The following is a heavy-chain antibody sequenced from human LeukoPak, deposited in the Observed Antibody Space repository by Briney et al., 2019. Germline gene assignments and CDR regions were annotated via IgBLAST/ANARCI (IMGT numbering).Heavy chain of an antibody. CDR2: IYHSGST. CDR1: GYSISSGYY. V-gene: IGHV4-38-2*02. Sequence: SETLSLTCTVSGYSISSGYYWGWIRQPPGKGLEWIGSIYHSGSTYYNPSLKSRVTISVDTSKNQFSLKLSSVTAADTAVYYCARGMSWTNFDYWGQGTLVTVSS. D-gene: IGHD6-13*01. J-gene: IGHJ4*02. CDR3: ARGMSWTNFDY.